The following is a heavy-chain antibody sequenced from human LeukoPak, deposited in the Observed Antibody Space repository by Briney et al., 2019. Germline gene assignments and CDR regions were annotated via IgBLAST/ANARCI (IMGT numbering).Heavy chain of an antibody. CDR1: GFTFSSYS. V-gene: IGHV3-48*01. CDR3: ARDYDFWLHYYYYYGMDV. CDR2: ISSSSTI. Sequence: PGGSLRLSCAASGFTFSSYSMNWVRQAPGKGLEWVSYISSSSTIYYADSVKGRFTISRDNAKNSLYLQMNSLRAEDTAVYYCARDYDFWLHYYYYYGMDVWGQGTTVTVSS. D-gene: IGHD3-3*01. J-gene: IGHJ6*02.